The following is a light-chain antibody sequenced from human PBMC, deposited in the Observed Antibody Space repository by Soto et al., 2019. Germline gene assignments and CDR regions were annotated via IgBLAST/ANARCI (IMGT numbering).Light chain of an antibody. J-gene: IGLJ1*01. V-gene: IGLV2-23*01. CDR1: SSDVGSYNL. CDR2: EGS. Sequence: QSVLTQPASVSGSPGQSITISCTGTSSDVGSYNLVSWYQQHPGKAPKLMIYEGSKRPSGVSNRFSGSKSGNTASLTISGLQAEDEADYYCCSYAGSSTWVFGTGTEVTVL. CDR3: CSYAGSSTWV.